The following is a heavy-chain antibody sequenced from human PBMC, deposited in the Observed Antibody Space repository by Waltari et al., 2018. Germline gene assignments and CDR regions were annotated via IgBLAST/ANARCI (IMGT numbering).Heavy chain of an antibody. CDR1: GFTFSSYA. Sequence: QVQLVESGGGVVQPGRSLRLSCAASGFTFSSYAMHWVRQAPGKGLEWVAVISYDGSNKYYADSVKGRFTISRDNSKNTLYLQMNSLRAEDTAVYYCARDRNLDIVATPGAFDIWGQGTMVTVSS. CDR2: ISYDGSNK. D-gene: IGHD5-12*01. J-gene: IGHJ3*02. V-gene: IGHV3-30-3*01. CDR3: ARDRNLDIVATPGAFDI.